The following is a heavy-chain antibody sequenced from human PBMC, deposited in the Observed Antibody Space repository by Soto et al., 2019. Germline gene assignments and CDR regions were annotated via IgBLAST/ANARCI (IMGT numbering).Heavy chain of an antibody. D-gene: IGHD3-22*01. J-gene: IGHJ4*02. CDR1: GFTFSSYA. V-gene: IGHV3-23*01. Sequence: GGSLRLSCAASGFTFSSYAMSWVRQAPGKGLEWVSAISGSGGSTYYADSVKGRFTISRDNSKNTLYLQMNSLRAEDTAVYFCAKADVYHYDSSGYYPDYWGQGTLVTVSS. CDR3: AKADVYHYDSSGYYPDY. CDR2: ISGSGGST.